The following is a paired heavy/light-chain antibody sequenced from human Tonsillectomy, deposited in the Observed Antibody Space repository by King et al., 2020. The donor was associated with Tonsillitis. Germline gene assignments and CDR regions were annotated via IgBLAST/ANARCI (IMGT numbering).Light chain of an antibody. CDR1: QGIGTW. V-gene: IGKV1-12*01. J-gene: IGKJ4*01. CDR2: AAS. Sequence: DIQMTQSPSSVSASVGDRVTISCRASQGIGTWLAWYQQKPGKAPNLLIYAASSLQSGVPSRFSASGSGTDFALTISSLQPEDFATYFCQQANSFPLTFGGGTKVELK. CDR3: QQANSFPLT.
Heavy chain of an antibody. V-gene: IGHV3-9*01. D-gene: IGHD2-2*01. Sequence: EVQLVESGGGLVQPGRSLRLSCAVSGFNFDDYAMHWVRQAPGKGLEWVSGISWNSGSIGYADSVKGRFTISRDNAKNSLYLQMNSLRAEDTAMYYCAKSGAKYQLLSHYFYYMDVWGKGTTVTVSS. J-gene: IGHJ6*03. CDR3: AKSGAKYQLLSHYFYYMDV. CDR1: GFNFDDYA. CDR2: ISWNSGSI.